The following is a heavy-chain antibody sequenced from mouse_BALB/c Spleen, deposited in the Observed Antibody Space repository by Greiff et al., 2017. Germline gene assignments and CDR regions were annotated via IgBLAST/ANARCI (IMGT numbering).Heavy chain of an antibody. V-gene: IGHV5-15*02. J-gene: IGHJ1*01. D-gene: IGHD1-2*01. CDR2: ISNLAYSI. CDR1: GFTFSDYG. CDR3: ARDFITTASWYFDV. Sequence: EVKLLESGGGLVQPGGSRKLSCAASGFTFSDYGMAWVRQAPGKGPEWVAFISNLAYSIYYADTVTGRFTISRENAKNTLYLEMSSLRSEDTAMYYCARDFITTASWYFDVWGAGTTVTVSS.